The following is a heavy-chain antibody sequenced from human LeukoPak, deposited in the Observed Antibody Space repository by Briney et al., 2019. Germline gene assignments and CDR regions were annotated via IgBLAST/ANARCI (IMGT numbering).Heavy chain of an antibody. Sequence: GGSLRLSCAASGFTFSSHSMNWVRQAPGKGLEWVSYISSSSSTIYYADSVKGRFTISRDNAKNSLYLQMNSLRAEDTAVYYCARGAYYYEDWGQRTLVTVSS. CDR1: GFTFSSHS. J-gene: IGHJ4*02. CDR3: ARGAYYYED. D-gene: IGHD3-22*01. V-gene: IGHV3-48*01. CDR2: ISSSSSTI.